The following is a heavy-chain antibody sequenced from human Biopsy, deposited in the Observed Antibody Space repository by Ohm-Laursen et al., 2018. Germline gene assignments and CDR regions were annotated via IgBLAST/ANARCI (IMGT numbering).Heavy chain of an antibody. D-gene: IGHD3-22*01. Sequence: SLRLSCAASGFTFDDYAMRWIRQAPGKGLEWVSSISAGSNYIYYTDSVKGRFTISRDNAQNSLYLQMNSLRAEDTAFYYCAVEYYDSSGYYNPKWFNPWGQGTLVTVSS. J-gene: IGHJ5*02. CDR2: ISAGSNYI. CDR1: GFTFDDYA. V-gene: IGHV3-21*01. CDR3: AVEYYDSSGYYNPKWFNP.